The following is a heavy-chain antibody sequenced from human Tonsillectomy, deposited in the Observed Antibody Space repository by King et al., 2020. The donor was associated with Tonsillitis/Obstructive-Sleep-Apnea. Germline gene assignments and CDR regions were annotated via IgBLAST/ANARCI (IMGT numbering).Heavy chain of an antibody. Sequence: VQLVESGAEVKKPGASVKISCKASGYTFTRNYIHWVRQAPGQGLEGMGIINPSDGRTSYAQDFQGRVTMTSDTSTSTVNMELNSLRSADTAVYYCVRDDKDGRHLDYWGQGSLVTVSS. V-gene: IGHV1-46*01. CDR2: INPSDGRT. D-gene: IGHD2-15*01. CDR3: VRDDKDGRHLDY. J-gene: IGHJ4*02. CDR1: GYTFTRNY.